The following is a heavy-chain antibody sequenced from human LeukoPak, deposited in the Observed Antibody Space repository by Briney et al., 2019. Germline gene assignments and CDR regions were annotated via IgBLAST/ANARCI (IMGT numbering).Heavy chain of an antibody. J-gene: IGHJ4*02. Sequence: GRSLRLSCTASGFTFGDYAMSWVRQAPGKGLEWVGFIRSKAYGGTTEYAASVKGRFTISRDGSKSIAYLQMNSLKTEDTAVYYCTRDRHPTTVTELDYWGQGTLVTVSS. CDR1: GFTFGDYA. D-gene: IGHD4-11*01. CDR3: TRDRHPTTVTELDY. V-gene: IGHV3-49*04. CDR2: IRSKAYGGTT.